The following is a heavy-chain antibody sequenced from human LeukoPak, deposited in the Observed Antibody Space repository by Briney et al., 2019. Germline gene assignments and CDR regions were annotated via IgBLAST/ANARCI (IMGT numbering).Heavy chain of an antibody. J-gene: IGHJ4*02. CDR3: ARDGMIVGTFDY. Sequence: SETLSLTCTVSGGSISSGGYYWSWIRQHPGKGLEWIGCIYYSGSTYYNPSLKSRVTISVDTSKNQFSLKLSSVTAADTAVYYCARDGMIVGTFDYWGQGTLVTVSS. D-gene: IGHD3-22*01. CDR1: GGSISSGGYY. CDR2: IYYSGST. V-gene: IGHV4-31*03.